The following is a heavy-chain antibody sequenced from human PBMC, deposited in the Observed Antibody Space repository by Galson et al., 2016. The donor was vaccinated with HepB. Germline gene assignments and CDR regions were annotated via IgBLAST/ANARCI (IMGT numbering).Heavy chain of an antibody. CDR2: IIPVFGAP. D-gene: IGHD6-13*01. J-gene: IGHJ4*02. Sequence: SVKVSCKASGGSFSNHAVNWVRQAPGQGLEWVGGIIPVFGAPDYAQKFQGRVTITADGSTTTAYMELGNLRSDDTAVYYCATDNRGSWFEAFDYWGQGTLVTVSS. V-gene: IGHV1-69*13. CDR3: ATDNRGSWFEAFDY. CDR1: GGSFSNHA.